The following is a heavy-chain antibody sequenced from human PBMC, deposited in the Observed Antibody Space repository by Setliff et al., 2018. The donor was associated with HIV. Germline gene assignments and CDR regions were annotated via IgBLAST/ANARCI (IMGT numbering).Heavy chain of an antibody. Sequence: KTSETLSLTCTVYGGFIKNSNYYWSWIRQPGGKGLEWIGRLHLSGDTNYNPSLKSRVTMSIDTSENQFSLKLSSVTAEDTAVYYCARDNSYYYGSGSHYWYGMDVWGQGTTVTVSS. CDR3: ARDNSYYYGSGSHYWYGMDV. CDR1: GGFIKNSNYY. V-gene: IGHV4-61*02. J-gene: IGHJ6*01. D-gene: IGHD3-10*01. CDR2: LHLSGDT.